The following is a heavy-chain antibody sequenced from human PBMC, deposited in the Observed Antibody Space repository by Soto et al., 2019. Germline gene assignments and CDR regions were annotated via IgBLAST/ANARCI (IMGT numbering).Heavy chain of an antibody. CDR2: INLNSGHT. D-gene: IGHD6-19*01. Sequence: ASVKVSCKASGYPFTTYDISWVRQAAGQGLEWMGWINLNSGHTDYAQRFQGRVTMTRNTSISTAYMELTSLSSEDTAVYYCARGRGWRDYWGQGTLVNVSS. J-gene: IGHJ4*02. CDR3: ARGRGWRDY. CDR1: GYPFTTYD. V-gene: IGHV1-8*01.